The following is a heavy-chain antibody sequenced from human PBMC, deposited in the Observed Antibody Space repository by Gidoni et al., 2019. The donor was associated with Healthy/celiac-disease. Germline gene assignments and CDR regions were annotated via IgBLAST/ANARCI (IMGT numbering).Heavy chain of an antibody. V-gene: IGHV3-15*07. Sequence: EVQLVESGGGLVKPGGSLRLSCAASGFTFSNAWMNWVRQAPGKGLEWVGRIKSKTDGGTTDYAAPVKGRFTISRDDSKNTLYLQMNSLKTEDTAVYYCTAHPITGIPGLFDYWGQGTLVTVSS. CDR3: TAHPITGIPGLFDY. CDR1: GFTFSNAW. D-gene: IGHD1-20*01. J-gene: IGHJ4*02. CDR2: IKSKTDGGTT.